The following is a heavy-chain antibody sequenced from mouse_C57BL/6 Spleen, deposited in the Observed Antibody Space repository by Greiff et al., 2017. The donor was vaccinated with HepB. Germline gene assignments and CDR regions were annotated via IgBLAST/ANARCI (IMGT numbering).Heavy chain of an antibody. D-gene: IGHD1-1*01. V-gene: IGHV1-54*01. Sequence: QVQLKESGAELVRPGTSVKVSCKASGYAFANYLIEWVKQRPGQGLEWIGVINPGNGGTNYNEKFKGKATLTADKSSSTAYMQLSSLTSEDSAVYFCARSWGYYGSGYGAMDYWGQGTSVTVSS. CDR1: GYAFANYL. CDR3: ARSWGYYGSGYGAMDY. CDR2: INPGNGGT. J-gene: IGHJ4*01.